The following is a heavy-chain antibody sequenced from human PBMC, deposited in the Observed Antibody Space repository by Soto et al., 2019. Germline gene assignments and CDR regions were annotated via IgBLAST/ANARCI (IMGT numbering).Heavy chain of an antibody. V-gene: IGHV3-30*03. J-gene: IGHJ3*02. CDR3: ATLLVTTEEGDVFDI. D-gene: IGHD2-21*02. CDR2: VSFDGSNK. Sequence: QVQLVESGGGVVQPGRSLRLSCAASGFTFSNYGMHWVRQAPGKGLEWVAVVSFDGSNKYYADSVKGRVTISRDNSKNNLYLQMNSLRVEDTAVYYCATLLVTTEEGDVFDIWGQGTMVTVSS. CDR1: GFTFSNYG.